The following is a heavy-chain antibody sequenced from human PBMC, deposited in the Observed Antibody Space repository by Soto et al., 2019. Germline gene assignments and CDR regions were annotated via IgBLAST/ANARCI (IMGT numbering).Heavy chain of an antibody. CDR3: ARDKITGLFDY. V-gene: IGHV4-34*01. D-gene: IGHD2-8*02. CDR2: INHSGST. J-gene: IGHJ4*02. CDR1: GGSFSGYS. Sequence: QVQLQQWGAGLLKPSETLSLTCAVYGGSFSGYSWTWIRQPPGTGLEWIGEINHSGSTNYNPSLKRRVTMSVGTSKNQFSLKLTSVTAADPAVYYCARDKITGLFDYWGQGTLVTVSS.